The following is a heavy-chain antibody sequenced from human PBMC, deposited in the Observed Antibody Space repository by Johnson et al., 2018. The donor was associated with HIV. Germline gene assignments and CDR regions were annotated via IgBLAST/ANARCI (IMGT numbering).Heavy chain of an antibody. CDR1: GFTFSNYA. CDR2: ISFDGSNK. D-gene: IGHD5-12*01. Sequence: QVQLVESGGGVVQPGRSLRLSCAASGFTFSNYAVHWVRQAPGKGLEWVAVISFDGSNKYYADSVKGRFTISRDNSKNTLYLQMNSLRAEDTAVYYCAKEGRYVEGAFDIWGQGTMVTVSS. CDR3: AKEGRYVEGAFDI. V-gene: IGHV3-30*04. J-gene: IGHJ3*02.